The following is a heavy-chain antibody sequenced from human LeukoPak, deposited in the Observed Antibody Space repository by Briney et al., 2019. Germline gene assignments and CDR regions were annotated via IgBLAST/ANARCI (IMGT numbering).Heavy chain of an antibody. CDR2: IISDGSRT. J-gene: IGHJ4*02. CDR3: ARGRYDFWSGYYTFDY. Sequence: PGGSLRLSCAASGFTFSNYWMYWVRQAPGKGLVWVSRIISDGSRTTYADSVKGRFTISRDNAKNTLYLQMNSLRAEDTAVYYCARGRYDFWSGYYTFDYWGQGTLVTVSS. V-gene: IGHV3-74*01. CDR1: GFTFSNYW. D-gene: IGHD3-3*01.